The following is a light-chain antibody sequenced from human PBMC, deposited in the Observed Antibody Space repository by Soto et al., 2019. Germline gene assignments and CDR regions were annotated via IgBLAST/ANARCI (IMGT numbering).Light chain of an antibody. V-gene: IGLV2-14*01. CDR1: SSDIGGYNY. CDR2: DVT. J-gene: IGLJ2*01. Sequence: QSALTQPASVSESPGQSITIPCTGTSSDIGGYNYVSWYQQYPGKAPKLMIYDVTNRPSGVSNRFSGSKSGNTASLTISGLQAEDEANYSCSSYTSSNSLVVFGGGTKVTVL. CDR3: SSYTSSNSLVV.